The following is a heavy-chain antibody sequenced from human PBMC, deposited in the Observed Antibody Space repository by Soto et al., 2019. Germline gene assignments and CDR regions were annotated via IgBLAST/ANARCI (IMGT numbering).Heavy chain of an antibody. D-gene: IGHD3-16*02. CDR2: ISATGGST. V-gene: IGHV3-23*01. CDR1: GFTFNNYA. CDR3: AKYRLAGNFDY. J-gene: IGHJ4*02. Sequence: EVQVLDSGGGLVQPGGSLRLSCAASGFTFNNYAMNWVRQAPGKGLEWVATISATGGSTYYADSVKGRFTISRDNSKNTLYLQMNGLRVEDTAVYYCAKYRLAGNFDYWGQGTQVTVSS.